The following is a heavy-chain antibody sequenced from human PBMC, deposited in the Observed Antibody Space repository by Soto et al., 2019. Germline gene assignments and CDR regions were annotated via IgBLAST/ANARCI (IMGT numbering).Heavy chain of an antibody. V-gene: IGHV4-31*03. Sequence: QVQLQESGPGLVKPSQTLSLTCTVSGGSISSGGYFWSWIRQHPGKGLEWIGFIYYSGSTYYNPSLKSRVTISVDTSKNHFSLKLSSVPDADTAVYYCAREGAAPYYYYGMDVWGQGTTVTVSS. J-gene: IGHJ6*02. D-gene: IGHD6-6*01. CDR1: GGSISSGGYF. CDR3: AREGAAPYYYYGMDV. CDR2: IYYSGST.